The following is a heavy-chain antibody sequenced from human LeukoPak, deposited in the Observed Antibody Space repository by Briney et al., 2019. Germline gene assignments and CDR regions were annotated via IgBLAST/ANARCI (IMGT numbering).Heavy chain of an antibody. D-gene: IGHD5-12*01. V-gene: IGHV1-69*13. Sequence: ASVKVSCTASGGTFSSYAISWVRQAPGQGLEWMGGIIPIFGSANYAQNFQGRVTITADESTTTAYMELSSLRSEDTAVYYCARVGDDIVAGGSWFDPWGQGTLVTVSS. CDR3: ARVGDDIVAGGSWFDP. CDR1: GGTFSSYA. CDR2: IIPIFGSA. J-gene: IGHJ5*02.